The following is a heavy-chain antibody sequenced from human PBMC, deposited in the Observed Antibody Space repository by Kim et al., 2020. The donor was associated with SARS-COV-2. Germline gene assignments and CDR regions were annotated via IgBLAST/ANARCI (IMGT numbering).Heavy chain of an antibody. J-gene: IGHJ6*02. CDR1: GFTFSSYG. D-gene: IGHD2-15*01. CDR3: AKAGPDVVVVAATPYYYGMDV. CDR2: ISYDGSNK. Sequence: GGSLRLSCAASGFTFSSYGMHWVRQAPGKGLEWVAVISYDGSNKYYADSVKGRFTISRGNSKNTLYLQMNSLRAEDTAVYYCAKAGPDVVVVAATPYYYGMDVWGQGTTVTVSS. V-gene: IGHV3-30*18.